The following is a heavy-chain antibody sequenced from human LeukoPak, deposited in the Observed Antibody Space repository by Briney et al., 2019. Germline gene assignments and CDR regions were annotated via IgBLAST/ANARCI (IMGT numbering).Heavy chain of an antibody. D-gene: IGHD6-6*01. Sequence: ASVKVSCKASGYTFTGYYMHWVRQAPGQGLEWMGRINPNSGGTNYAQKFQGRVAMTRDTSISTAYMELSRLRSDDTAVYYCARGYSSSQNDYWGQVTLVTVSS. V-gene: IGHV1-2*06. CDR1: GYTFTGYY. CDR2: INPNSGGT. J-gene: IGHJ4*02. CDR3: ARGYSSSQNDY.